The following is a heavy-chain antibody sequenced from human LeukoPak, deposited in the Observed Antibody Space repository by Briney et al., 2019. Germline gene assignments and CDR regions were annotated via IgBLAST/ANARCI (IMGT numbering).Heavy chain of an antibody. CDR3: ARASGVAADNFDY. V-gene: IGHV3-30-3*01. J-gene: IGHJ4*02. CDR1: GVTFSRYA. CDR2: ISYDGTNK. D-gene: IGHD2-15*01. Sequence: GGSLRLSCAASGVTFSRYAMHWVRQAPGKGVEGVAFISYDGTNKYYSPSVTGPFSISTDNSQNTLYLQMNSLRAEDTSVYYCARASGVAADNFDYWGQGTLVTVSS.